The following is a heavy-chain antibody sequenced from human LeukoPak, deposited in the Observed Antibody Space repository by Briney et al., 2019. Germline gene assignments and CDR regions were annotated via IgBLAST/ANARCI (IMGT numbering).Heavy chain of an antibody. V-gene: IGHV1-18*01. J-gene: IGHJ4*02. CDR3: ARDEVVPAATNYFDY. D-gene: IGHD2-2*01. CDR2: ISAYNGNT. CDR1: GYTFTSYG. Sequence: ASVTVSCKASGYTFTSYGISWVRQTPGQGLEWMGWISAYNGNTNYAQKLQGRVTMTTDTSTSTAYMELRSLRSDDTAVYYCARDEVVPAATNYFDYWGQGTLVTVSS.